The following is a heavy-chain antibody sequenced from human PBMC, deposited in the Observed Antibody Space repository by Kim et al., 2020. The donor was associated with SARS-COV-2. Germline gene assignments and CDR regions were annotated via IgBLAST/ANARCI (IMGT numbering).Heavy chain of an antibody. D-gene: IGHD6-6*01. CDR3: AKFYPPLSFESPYSSSSAWVDY. J-gene: IGHJ4*02. Sequence: GGSLRLSCAASGFTFSSYGMHWVRQAPGKGLEWVAVISYDGSNKYYADSVKGRFTISRDNSKNTLYLQMNSLRAEDTAVYYCAKFYPPLSFESPYSSSSAWVDYWGQGTLVTVSS. CDR2: ISYDGSNK. V-gene: IGHV3-30*18. CDR1: GFTFSSYG.